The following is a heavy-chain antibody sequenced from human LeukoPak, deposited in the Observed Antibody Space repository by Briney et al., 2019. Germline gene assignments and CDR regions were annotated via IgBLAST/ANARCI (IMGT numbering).Heavy chain of an antibody. D-gene: IGHD3-9*01. V-gene: IGHV4-39*01. CDR3: ARDRETGDYDLLTGSPSADY. Sequence: SETLSLTCTVSGGSISSSYNYWGWVRQPPGRGLEWIGSVYYSGTTYYNPSLKSRVTVSVDTSKNQFSLKLTSVTAADTAVYYCARDRETGDYDLLTGSPSADYWGQGTLVTVSS. J-gene: IGHJ4*02. CDR2: VYYSGTT. CDR1: GGSISSSYNY.